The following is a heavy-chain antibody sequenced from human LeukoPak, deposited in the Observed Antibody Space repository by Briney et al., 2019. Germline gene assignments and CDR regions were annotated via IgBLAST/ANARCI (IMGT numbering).Heavy chain of an antibody. Sequence: SETLSLTCAVYGGSFSGYYWGWIRQPPGKGLEWIGSIYYKGRTYYNPSLKSRVSLSVDTSKNQFSLKVISVTAVDTAVYYCARYAYSYAFDYWGQGTLVTVSS. CDR3: ARYAYSYAFDY. CDR1: GGSFSGYY. J-gene: IGHJ4*02. D-gene: IGHD5-18*01. CDR2: IYYKGRT. V-gene: IGHV4-39*01.